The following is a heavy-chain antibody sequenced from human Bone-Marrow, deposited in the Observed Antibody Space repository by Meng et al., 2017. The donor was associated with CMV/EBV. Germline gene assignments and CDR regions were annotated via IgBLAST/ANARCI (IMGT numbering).Heavy chain of an antibody. V-gene: IGHV1-8*03. Sequence: ASVQVSFKASGYNFFNYDINWLRHTTGQGLEYMGWINPKSGNTDYARKFQGRITFTRNTSTNTAFMEVNSLRSEDTAFYYCARSGSGWYGGGMDYWGQGTLVTVYS. CDR3: ARSGSGWYGGGMDY. D-gene: IGHD6-19*01. J-gene: IGHJ4*02. CDR2: INPKSGNT. CDR1: GYNFFNYD.